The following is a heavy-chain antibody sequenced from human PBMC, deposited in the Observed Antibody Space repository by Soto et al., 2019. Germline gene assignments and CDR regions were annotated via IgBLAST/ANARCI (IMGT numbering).Heavy chain of an antibody. V-gene: IGHV1-69*06. CDR2: IIPIFGTA. Sequence: SVKVSCKASGGTFSSYAISWVRQAPGQGLEWMGGIIPIFGTANYSPSFQGQVTISADKSISTAYLQWSSLKASDTAMYYCARHARYCSGGSCHTYYGMDVWGQGTTVTVSS. J-gene: IGHJ6*02. D-gene: IGHD2-15*01. CDR1: GGTFSSYA. CDR3: ARHARYCSGGSCHTYYGMDV.